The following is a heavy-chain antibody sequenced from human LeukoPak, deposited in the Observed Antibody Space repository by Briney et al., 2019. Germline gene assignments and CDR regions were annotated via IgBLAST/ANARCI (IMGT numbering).Heavy chain of an antibody. D-gene: IGHD3-10*01. CDR2: IYYSGST. V-gene: IGHV4-59*01. J-gene: IGHJ5*02. CDR3: ARGRGVNWFDP. Sequence: SETLSLTCSVSGGSISSYYWSWIRQPPGKGLEWIGYIYYSGSTNYNPSLKSRVTISVDTSKNQCSLKLSSVTAADTAVYYCARGRGVNWFDPWGQGTLVTVSS. CDR1: GGSISSYY.